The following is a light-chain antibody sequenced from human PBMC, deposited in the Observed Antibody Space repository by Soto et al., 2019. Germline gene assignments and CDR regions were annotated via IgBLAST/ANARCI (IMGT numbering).Light chain of an antibody. CDR3: QQYGGYSA. CDR1: QSISTW. J-gene: IGKJ3*01. CDR2: KAS. V-gene: IGKV1-5*03. Sequence: DIQMTQSPSTLSASVGDRVTITCRASQSISTWLAWYQQKPGKAPKVLIYKASTLESGVPSRFSGSGSGTESTLTISSLQPDDFATYYCQQYGGYSAFGPGTKVDIK.